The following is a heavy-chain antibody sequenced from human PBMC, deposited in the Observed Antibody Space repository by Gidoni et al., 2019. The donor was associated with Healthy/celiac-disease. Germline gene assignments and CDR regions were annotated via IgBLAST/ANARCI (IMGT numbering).Heavy chain of an antibody. V-gene: IGHV3-15*07. Sequence: EVQLVESGGGLVKPGGSLRLYCAASGFTFSNAWMNWGRQAQGKGLEWGGRIKSKTDGGTTDYAAPVKGRFTISRDDSKNTLYLQMNSLKTEDTAVYYCTTELPAPRYLVNNDAFDIWGQGTMVTVSS. CDR3: TTELPAPRYLVNNDAFDI. J-gene: IGHJ3*02. CDR2: IKSKTDGGTT. CDR1: GFTFSNAW. D-gene: IGHD3-9*01.